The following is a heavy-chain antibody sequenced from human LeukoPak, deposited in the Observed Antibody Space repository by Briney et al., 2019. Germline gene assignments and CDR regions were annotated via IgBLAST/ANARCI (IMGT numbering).Heavy chain of an antibody. Sequence: GGSLRLSCVGSGFRFSSYDMNWVRQAPGKGLEWVAVTSSDLNVKLYADSVKGRFTISRDNSRSTLYLQMNSLRPEDTAIYYCAREGYYGSGSPPSLYFDYWGQGTLVTVSS. V-gene: IGHV3-30*03. CDR1: GFRFSSYD. J-gene: IGHJ4*02. CDR2: TSSDLNVK. D-gene: IGHD3-10*01. CDR3: AREGYYGSGSPPSLYFDY.